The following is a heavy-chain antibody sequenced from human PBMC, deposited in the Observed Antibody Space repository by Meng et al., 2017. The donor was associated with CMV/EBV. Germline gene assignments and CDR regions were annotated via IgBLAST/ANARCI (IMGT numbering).Heavy chain of an antibody. CDR1: GGTFSSYA. Sequence: QVQLVRAGTEGEKPGSSVKVSCKASGGTFSSYAISWVRQAPGKGLEWMGGFDPEDGETIYAQKFQGRVTMTEDTSTDTAYMELSSLRSEDTAVYYCATGRPAAIRGGPFDYWGQGTLVTVSS. V-gene: IGHV1-24*01. D-gene: IGHD2-2*01. CDR2: FDPEDGET. CDR3: ATGRPAAIRGGPFDY. J-gene: IGHJ4*02.